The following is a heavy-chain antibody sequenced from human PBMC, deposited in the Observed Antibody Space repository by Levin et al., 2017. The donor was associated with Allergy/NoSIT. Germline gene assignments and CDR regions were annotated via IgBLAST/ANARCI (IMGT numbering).Heavy chain of an antibody. CDR1: GFTFSSYA. J-gene: IGHJ4*02. D-gene: IGHD1-14*01. CDR2: ISYDGSNK. V-gene: IGHV3-30*04. CDR3: ASRAPDLDY. Sequence: GGSLRLSCAASGFTFSSYAMHWVRQAPGKGLEWVAVISYDGSNKYYADSVKGRFTISRDNSKNTLYLQMNSLRAEDTAVYYCASRAPDLDYWGQGTLVTVSS.